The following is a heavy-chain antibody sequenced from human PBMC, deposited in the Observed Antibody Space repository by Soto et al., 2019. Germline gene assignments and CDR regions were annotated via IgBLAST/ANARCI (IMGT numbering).Heavy chain of an antibody. CDR3: ARGDPQYRSSSFDL. V-gene: IGHV1-18*04. D-gene: IGHD6-6*01. J-gene: IGHJ4*02. CDR2: IDTYNGDT. CDR1: GYTFTNNG. Sequence: AASVKVSCKASGYTFTNNGINWVRQAPGRGLEWMGWIDTYNGDTNYAQTLQGRVTLTTDASTTTVYMELRSLKSDDTAVYFRARGDPQYRSSSFDLWGQGTLVTVSS.